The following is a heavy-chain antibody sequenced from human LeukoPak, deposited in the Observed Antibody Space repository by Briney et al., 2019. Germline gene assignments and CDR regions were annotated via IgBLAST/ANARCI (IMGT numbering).Heavy chain of an antibody. J-gene: IGHJ4*02. D-gene: IGHD2-21*02. V-gene: IGHV3-7*01. CDR1: GFTFSSYG. CDR2: IKQDGSEK. CDR3: AREGDGADTYYFDY. Sequence: PGGSLRLSXTASGFTFSSYGMHWVRQAPGKGLEWVANIKQDGSEKYYVDSVKGRFTISRDNAKNSLYLQMNSLRAEDTAVYYCAREGDGADTYYFDYWGQGTLVTVSS.